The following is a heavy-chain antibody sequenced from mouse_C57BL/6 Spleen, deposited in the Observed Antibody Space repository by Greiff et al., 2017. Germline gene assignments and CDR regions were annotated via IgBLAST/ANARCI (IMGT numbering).Heavy chain of an antibody. D-gene: IGHD1-1*01. J-gene: IGHJ2*01. CDR2: IWTGGGT. CDR3: ARKGGYYYGSGLDY. Sequence: VQVVESGPGLVAPSQSLSITCTVSGFSLTSYAISWVRQPPGKGLEWLGVIWTGGGTNYNSALKSRLSISKDNSKSQVFLKMNSLQTDDTARDYCARKGGYYYGSGLDYRGQGTTLTVSS. V-gene: IGHV2-9-1*01. CDR1: GFSLTSYA.